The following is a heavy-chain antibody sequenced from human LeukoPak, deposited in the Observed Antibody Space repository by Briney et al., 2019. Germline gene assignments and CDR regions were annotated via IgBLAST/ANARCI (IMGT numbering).Heavy chain of an antibody. V-gene: IGHV3-11*01. CDR1: GFNFTASY. D-gene: IGHD6-25*01. CDR3: ARGKRTFDF. Sequence: GGSLRLSCSASGFNFTASYMSWIRQLPGGGLEWISYISPRSYSTYYADSARGRFTISRDNGHNSLFLHMTAVRVDDSAIYYCARGKRTFDFWGQGTRVSVSS. CDR2: ISPRSYST. J-gene: IGHJ4*02.